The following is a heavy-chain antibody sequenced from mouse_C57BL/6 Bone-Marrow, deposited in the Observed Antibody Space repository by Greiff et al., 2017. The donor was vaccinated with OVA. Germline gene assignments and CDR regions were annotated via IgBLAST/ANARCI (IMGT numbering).Heavy chain of an antibody. CDR3: ARHGPPYYSNYDYAMDY. CDR1: GFTFSDYY. D-gene: IGHD2-5*01. Sequence: EVKLVESGGGLVQPGGSLKLSCAASGFTFSDYYMYWVRQTPEKRLEWVAYISNGGGSTYYPDTVKGRFTISRDNAKNTLYLQMSRLKSEDTAMYYCARHGPPYYSNYDYAMDYWGQGTSVTVSS. CDR2: ISNGGGST. V-gene: IGHV5-12*01. J-gene: IGHJ4*01.